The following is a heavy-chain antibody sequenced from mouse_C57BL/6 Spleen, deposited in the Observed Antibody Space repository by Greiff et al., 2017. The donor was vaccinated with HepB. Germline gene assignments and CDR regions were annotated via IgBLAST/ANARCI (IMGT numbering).Heavy chain of an antibody. V-gene: IGHV1-9*01. D-gene: IGHD2-1*01. CDR3: ARNGNYVFDY. CDR2: SLPGSGST. Sequence: QVQLKQSGAELMKPGASVKLSCKATGYTFTGYWIEWVKQRPGHGLEWIGASLPGSGSTTYNEKFKGKATFTADTSSNTAYMQLSSLTTEDSAIYYCARNGNYVFDYWGQGTTRTVSS. J-gene: IGHJ2*01. CDR1: GYTFTGYW.